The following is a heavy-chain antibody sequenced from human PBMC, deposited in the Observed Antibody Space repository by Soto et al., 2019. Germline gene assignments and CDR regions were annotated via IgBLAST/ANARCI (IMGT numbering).Heavy chain of an antibody. CDR1: GGSINSADHY. V-gene: IGHV4-30-4*01. Sequence: PSETLSLTCRVSGGSINSADHYWTWIRQPPGKGLDWIWPIYYSVTTNYNPSLKSRITVSIDTSKHQFSLDLTSFTAGDTAIYSCSRQRRGGYWFAPWGQGTPVTVSS. CDR2: IYYSVTT. J-gene: IGHJ5*02. D-gene: IGHD3-16*01. CDR3: SRQRRGGYWFAP.